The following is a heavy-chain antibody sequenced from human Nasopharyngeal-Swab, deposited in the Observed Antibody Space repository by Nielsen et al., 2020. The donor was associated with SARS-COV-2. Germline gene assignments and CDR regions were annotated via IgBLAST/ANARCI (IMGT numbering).Heavy chain of an antibody. J-gene: IGHJ5*01. CDR2: ISWNSRSI. CDR3: AKDGGELPNTWFDS. CDR1: GFIFDDYA. D-gene: IGHD1-26*01. V-gene: IGHV3-9*01. Sequence: GGSLRLSCAASGFIFDDYAMHWVRQVPGKGLEWVSGISWNSRSIAYADSVKGRFTISRDDAKNSVYLQMNSLRTEDTAFYYCAKDGGELPNTWFDSWGQGTLVTVSS.